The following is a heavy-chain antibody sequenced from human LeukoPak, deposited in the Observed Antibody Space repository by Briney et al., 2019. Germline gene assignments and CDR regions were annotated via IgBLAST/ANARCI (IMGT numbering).Heavy chain of an antibody. CDR1: GFTFSDSW. CDR2: IKFDGTEK. Sequence: GGSLRLSCAASGFTFSDSWMTWVPQAPGKGREGVATIKFDGTEKQYVASVRGRFTISRANAENSMFLRMENLSPEDTAVYYCARGGGYSERFDYWGQGTLVTVSS. J-gene: IGHJ4*02. V-gene: IGHV3-7*01. CDR3: ARGGGYSERFDY. D-gene: IGHD1-26*01.